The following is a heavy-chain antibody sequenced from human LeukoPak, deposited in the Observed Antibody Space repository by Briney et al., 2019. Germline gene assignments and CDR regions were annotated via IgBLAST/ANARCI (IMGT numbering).Heavy chain of an antibody. CDR1: GYTFTGYY. CDR3: ARAGPGSGWYFDY. D-gene: IGHD6-19*01. Sequence: VASVKVSCKASGYTFTGYYMHWVRQAPGQGLEWMGWINPNSGGTNYAQKFQGRVTMTRDTSISTAYMELSRLRPDDTAVYYCARAGPGSGWYFDYWGQGTLVTVSS. J-gene: IGHJ4*02. V-gene: IGHV1-2*02. CDR2: INPNSGGT.